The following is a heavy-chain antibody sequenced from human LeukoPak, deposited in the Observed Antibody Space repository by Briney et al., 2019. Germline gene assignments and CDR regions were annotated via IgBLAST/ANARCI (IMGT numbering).Heavy chain of an antibody. CDR2: IYTGGNT. CDR3: ARGDDSGYYDYFDY. V-gene: IGHV3-53*01. Sequence: GGSLRLSRAASGFTVDSNYLSWVRQAPGKGLEWVSTIYTGGNTYYAASVKGRFTISRDFSKNTVFLHMNSLRAEDTAMYYCARGDDSGYYDYFDYWGQGALVTVSS. J-gene: IGHJ4*02. D-gene: IGHD3-22*01. CDR1: GFTVDSNY.